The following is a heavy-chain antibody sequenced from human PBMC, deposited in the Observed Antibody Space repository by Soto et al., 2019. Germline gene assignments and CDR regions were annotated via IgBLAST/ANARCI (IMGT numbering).Heavy chain of an antibody. J-gene: IGHJ2*01. CDR2: IIPIFGTA. CDR3: ARASGIVVVTWYFDL. CDR1: GGTFSSYA. D-gene: IGHD2-21*02. V-gene: IGHV1-69*14. Sequence: QVQLVQSGAEVKKPGSSVKVSCKASGGTFSSYAISWVRQAPGQGLEWMGGIIPIFGTANYAQKFQGRVTIXGETSXXTAYMELSSLRSEDTAVYYCARASGIVVVTWYFDLWGRGTLVTVSS.